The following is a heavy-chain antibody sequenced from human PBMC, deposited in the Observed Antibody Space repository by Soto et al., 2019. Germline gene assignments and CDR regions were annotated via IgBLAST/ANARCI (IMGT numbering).Heavy chain of an antibody. Sequence: ASVKVSCKASGYTFTGYYMQWVRQAPGQGLEWMGWINPNSGGTNYAQKFQGWVTMTRDTSISTAYMELSRLRSDDTAVYYCARDAFSGYGPNDAFDIWGQGTMVTVSS. J-gene: IGHJ3*02. CDR2: INPNSGGT. D-gene: IGHD5-12*01. CDR1: GYTFTGYY. CDR3: ARDAFSGYGPNDAFDI. V-gene: IGHV1-2*04.